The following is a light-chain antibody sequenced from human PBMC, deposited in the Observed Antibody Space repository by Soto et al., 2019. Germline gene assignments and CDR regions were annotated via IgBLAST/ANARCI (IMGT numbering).Light chain of an antibody. CDR1: QTIDSW. V-gene: IGKV1-5*03. CDR3: QQYHSYSGT. J-gene: IGKJ1*01. CDR2: KAS. Sequence: EIQMTQTTSTLSASVGDRVTITCRASQTIDSWLAWYQQRPGKPPNLLIYKASTLASGVPSRFSGSGSGTEFTLTINSLQPDDFATYYCQQYHSYSGTFAQGTKVAIK.